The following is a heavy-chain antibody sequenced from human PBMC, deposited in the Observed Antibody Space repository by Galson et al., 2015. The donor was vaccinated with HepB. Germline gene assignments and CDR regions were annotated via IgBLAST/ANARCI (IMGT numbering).Heavy chain of an antibody. CDR1: GGTLTSYA. J-gene: IGHJ4*02. D-gene: IGHD3-22*01. CDR3: ARGRANNDSNTYFDY. CDR2: ILPIFGTA. Sequence: SVKVSCKASGGTLTSYAISWVRQAPGQGLEWMGGILPIFGTANYAQKFQGRVTVTADESTGTAYMELSSLRSEDTAVYYCARGRANNDSNTYFDYWGQGTLITVSS. V-gene: IGHV1-69*13.